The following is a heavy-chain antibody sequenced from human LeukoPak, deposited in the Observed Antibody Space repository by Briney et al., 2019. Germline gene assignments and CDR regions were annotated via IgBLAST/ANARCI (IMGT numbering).Heavy chain of an antibody. CDR1: GASISSSSYY. V-gene: IGHV4-39*01. J-gene: IGHJ4*02. CDR3: ARRVIAATLDF. D-gene: IGHD2/OR15-2a*01. Sequence: PSQTLSLTCTVSGASISSSSYYWGWLRQPPGKGLEWIGSIYYSGTTLYNPSLKSRVTISVDTSKNQFSLKLSAVTAADTAMYYCARRVIAATLDFWGQGTLVTVSS. CDR2: IYYSGTT.